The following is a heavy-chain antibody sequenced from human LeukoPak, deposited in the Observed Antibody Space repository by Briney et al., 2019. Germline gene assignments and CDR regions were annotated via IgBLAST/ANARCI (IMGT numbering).Heavy chain of an antibody. Sequence: GRSLRLSCAASGFTFSSYGMSWVRQAPGEMLEWVSTISGGGGATYYTDSVKGRFTISRDNAKNSLYLQMNSLRAEDTAVYYCARDAWELWHAFDIWGQGTMVTVSS. D-gene: IGHD1-26*01. J-gene: IGHJ3*02. CDR1: GFTFSSYG. CDR3: ARDAWELWHAFDI. V-gene: IGHV3-23*01. CDR2: ISGGGGAT.